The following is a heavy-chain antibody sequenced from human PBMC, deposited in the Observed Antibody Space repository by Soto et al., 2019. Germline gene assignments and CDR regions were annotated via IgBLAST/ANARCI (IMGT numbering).Heavy chain of an antibody. CDR2: INAGNGNT. V-gene: IGHV1-3*01. D-gene: IGHD3-10*01. Sequence: GASVKVSCKASGYTFTSYAMHWVRQAPGQRLEWMGWINAGNGNTKYSQKFQGRVTITRDTSASTAYMELSSLRSEDTAVYYCARDRFRYYYAIGSALTPWGQGTLVTVSS. CDR3: ARDRFRYYYAIGSALTP. J-gene: IGHJ5*02. CDR1: GYTFTSYA.